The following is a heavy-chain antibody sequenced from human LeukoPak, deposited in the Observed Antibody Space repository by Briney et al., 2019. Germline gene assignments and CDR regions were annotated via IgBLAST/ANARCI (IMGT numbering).Heavy chain of an antibody. D-gene: IGHD2-2*02. J-gene: IGHJ3*02. CDR3: ARGVWACSSTSCYRGWLQLTSGYAFDI. CDR1: VGSFSGYF. V-gene: IGHV4-34*01. Sequence: PSETLSLTCAVYVGSFSGYFWSWIREPPGQGLEWIGEINHSGSTNYTPALKSRVTISVDTSKNQFSLTLSSVTAADTAVYYCARGVWACSSTSCYRGWLQLTSGYAFDIWGQGTMVTVSS. CDR2: INHSGST.